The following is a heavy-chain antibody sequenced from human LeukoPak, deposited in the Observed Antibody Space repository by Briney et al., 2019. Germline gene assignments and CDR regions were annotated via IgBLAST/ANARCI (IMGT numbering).Heavy chain of an antibody. CDR2: IHGDGTIT. Sequence: GGSLRLSCAASGFTFSSYWMHWVRQVPGKGLVWVSRIHGDGTITNYEDSVKGRFTISRDNTRNTLYLQMNSLRAEDTAIYYCARNFVGSITSDFDSWGQGTQVTVSS. CDR3: ARNFVGSITSDFDS. CDR1: GFTFSSYW. V-gene: IGHV3-74*01. J-gene: IGHJ4*02. D-gene: IGHD1-26*01.